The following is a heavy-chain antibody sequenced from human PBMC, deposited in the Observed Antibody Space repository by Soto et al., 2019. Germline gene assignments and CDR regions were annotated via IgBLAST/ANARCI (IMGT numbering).Heavy chain of an antibody. CDR1: GGTFSSYA. D-gene: IGHD3-22*01. V-gene: IGHV1-69*13. Sequence: SVKVSCKASGGTFSSYAISWVRQAPGQGLEWMGGIIPIFGTANYAQKFQGRVTITADESTSTAYMELSSLRSEDTAVYYCAREGDYYDSSGHLDYWGQGTLVTVSS. CDR2: IIPIFGTA. CDR3: AREGDYYDSSGHLDY. J-gene: IGHJ4*02.